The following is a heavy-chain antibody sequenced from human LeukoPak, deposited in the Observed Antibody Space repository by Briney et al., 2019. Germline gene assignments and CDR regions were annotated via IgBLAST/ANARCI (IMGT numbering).Heavy chain of an antibody. J-gene: IGHJ3*02. CDR1: GGSISSSSYY. CDR3: ARDLYLTGTYGADAFDI. V-gene: IGHV4-39*07. D-gene: IGHD3-16*01. Sequence: PSETLSLTCTVSGGSISSSSYYWGWIRQPPGKGLEWIGSIYYSGSTYYNPSLKSRVTISVDTSKNQFSLKLSSVTAADTAVYYCARDLYLTGTYGADAFDIWGQGTMVTVSS. CDR2: IYYSGST.